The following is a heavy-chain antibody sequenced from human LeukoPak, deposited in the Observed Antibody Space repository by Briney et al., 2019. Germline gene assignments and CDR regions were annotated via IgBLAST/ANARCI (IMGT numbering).Heavy chain of an antibody. CDR1: GGSISSSSYY. Sequence: SETLSLTCTVSGGSISSSSYYWGWIRQPPGKGLEWIGSIYYSGSTYYNPSLKSRVTISVDTSKNQFSLKLSSVTAADTAVYYCARHRWGYCSSTSCSDFDYWGQGTLVTVSS. J-gene: IGHJ4*02. V-gene: IGHV4-39*01. CDR2: IYYSGST. CDR3: ARHRWGYCSSTSCSDFDY. D-gene: IGHD2-2*01.